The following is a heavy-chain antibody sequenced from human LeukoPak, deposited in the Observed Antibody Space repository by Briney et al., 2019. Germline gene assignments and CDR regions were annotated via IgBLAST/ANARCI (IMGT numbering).Heavy chain of an antibody. CDR2: ISNSGDSI. D-gene: IGHD7-27*01. CDR1: GFTFSSYE. CDR3: GRGHWGLDY. V-gene: IGHV3-48*03. Sequence: AGGSLRLSCAASGFTFSSYEMNWVRQAPGKGLEWVSFISNSGDSIYYADSVKGRFTTSRDNAKNSLFLQMNSLRAEDTAVYYCGRGHWGLDYWGQGALVTVSS. J-gene: IGHJ4*02.